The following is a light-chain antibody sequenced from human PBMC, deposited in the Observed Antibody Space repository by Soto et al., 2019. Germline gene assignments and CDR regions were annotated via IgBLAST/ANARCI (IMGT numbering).Light chain of an antibody. V-gene: IGLV2-14*01. CDR2: EVS. CDR3: SSFTTSNTWM. J-gene: IGLJ3*02. Sequence: QSALTQPASVXXXXXQSITISCTGTSSDVGGYNFVSWYQQHPGNAPKLMIYEVSNRPSGVSDRFSGSKSGNTASLTISGLQAEDEADYYCSSFTTSNTWMFGGGTKLTVL. CDR1: SSDVGGYNF.